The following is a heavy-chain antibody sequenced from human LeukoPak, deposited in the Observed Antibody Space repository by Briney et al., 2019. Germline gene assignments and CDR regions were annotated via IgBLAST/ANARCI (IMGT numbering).Heavy chain of an antibody. J-gene: IGHJ6*03. CDR2: INHSGST. CDR1: GGSFSGYY. V-gene: IGHV4-34*01. CDR3: ARVVAHGSGSFWYYYYYMDV. Sequence: PSETLSLTCAVYGGSFSGYYWSWIRQPPGKGLEWMGEINHSGSTNYNPSLKSRVTISVDTSKNQFSLKLSSVPDADTAVYYCARVVAHGSGSFWYYYYYMDVWGKGTTVTVSS. D-gene: IGHD3-10*01.